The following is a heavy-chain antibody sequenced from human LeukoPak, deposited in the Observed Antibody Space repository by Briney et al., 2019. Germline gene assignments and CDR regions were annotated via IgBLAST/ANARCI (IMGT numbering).Heavy chain of an antibody. CDR3: ARVGGYYDILTGLHYFDY. J-gene: IGHJ4*02. D-gene: IGHD3-9*01. CDR2: IYISGST. V-gene: IGHV4-4*07. Sequence: SETLSLTCTVSNGSISGFYWSWLRQPAEKGLEWIGRIYISGSTNYNPSLKSRVTMSVDTSKNQFSLKLSSVTAADTAVYYCARVGGYYDILTGLHYFDYWGQGTLVTVSS. CDR1: NGSISGFY.